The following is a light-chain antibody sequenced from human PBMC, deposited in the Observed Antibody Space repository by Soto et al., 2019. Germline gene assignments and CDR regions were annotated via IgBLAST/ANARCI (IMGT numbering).Light chain of an antibody. CDR3: SSYGSSNTVV. CDR1: SSDIGGYNS. Sequence: QSALTQPASVSGSPGQSITISCTGTSSDIGGYNSVSWYQQHPGKVPKLLIYDVTNRPSGISNRFSGSKSGNTASLTISGLQAEDEADYYCSSYGSSNTVVFGGGNKLTVL. V-gene: IGLV2-14*01. J-gene: IGLJ3*02. CDR2: DVT.